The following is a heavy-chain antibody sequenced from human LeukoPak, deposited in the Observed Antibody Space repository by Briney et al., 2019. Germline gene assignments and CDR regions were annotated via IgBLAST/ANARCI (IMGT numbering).Heavy chain of an antibody. Sequence: ASVKVSCKASGYTFTGYYMHWVRQAPGQGLEWMGWINPNSGGTNYAQKFQGRVTMTRDTSISTAYMELSRLRSDYTAVYYCARDDYYGSGSYWGLEDYWGQGTLVTVSS. CDR2: INPNSGGT. CDR3: ARDDYYGSGSYWGLEDY. D-gene: IGHD3-10*01. V-gene: IGHV1-2*02. J-gene: IGHJ4*02. CDR1: GYTFTGYY.